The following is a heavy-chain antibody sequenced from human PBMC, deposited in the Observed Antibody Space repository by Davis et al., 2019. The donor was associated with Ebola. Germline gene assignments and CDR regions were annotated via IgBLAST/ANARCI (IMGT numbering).Heavy chain of an antibody. D-gene: IGHD3-16*01. CDR1: GFTVSSNY. J-gene: IGHJ6*03. V-gene: IGHV3-53*01. CDR3: ARDVEGGSSYYYYYMDV. CDR2: IYSGGST. Sequence: GESLKISCAASGFTVSSNYMSWVRQAPGKGLEWVSVIYSGGSTYYADSVKGRFTISRDNSKNTLYLQMNSLRAEDTAVYYCARDVEGGSSYYYYYMDVWGKGTTVTVSS.